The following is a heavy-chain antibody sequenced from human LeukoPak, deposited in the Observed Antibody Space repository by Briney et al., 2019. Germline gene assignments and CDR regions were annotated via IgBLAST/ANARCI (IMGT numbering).Heavy chain of an antibody. D-gene: IGHD3-9*01. CDR1: GFTFSTYG. Sequence: GGSLRLSCAASGFTFSTYGMHWVRQAPGKGLEWVAFIRDDESNKYYADSVKGRFIISRDNSKNTLSLQMNSLRPEDTAVYYCAKEKFDWGTMYYFDYWGQGTVVTVSS. CDR2: IRDDESNK. V-gene: IGHV3-30*02. J-gene: IGHJ4*02. CDR3: AKEKFDWGTMYYFDY.